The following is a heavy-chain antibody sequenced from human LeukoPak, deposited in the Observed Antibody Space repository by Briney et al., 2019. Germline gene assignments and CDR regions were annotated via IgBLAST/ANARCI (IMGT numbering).Heavy chain of an antibody. CDR3: ARVSILIVPYYAFDI. J-gene: IGHJ3*02. CDR2: ISDSGSGGNT. D-gene: IGHD2/OR15-2a*01. CDR1: GFTFSSYA. Sequence: GGSLRLSCAASGFTFSSYAMSWVRQAPGKGLEWVSTISDSGSGGNTYYADSVKGRFTISRDNAKNSLYLQMNSLRAEDTAVYYCARVSILIVPYYAFDIWGQGTMVTVSS. V-gene: IGHV3-23*01.